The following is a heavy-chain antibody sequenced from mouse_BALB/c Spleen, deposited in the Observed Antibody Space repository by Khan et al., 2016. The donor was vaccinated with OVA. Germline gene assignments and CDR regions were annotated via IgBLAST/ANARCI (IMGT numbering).Heavy chain of an antibody. Sequence: QIQLVQSGPELKKPGETVKISCKASGYTFTNYGMNWVKQAPGRGLKWMGWINTYTGEPSYADDFKGRFVFSLETSASTAYLRINNLKNEDTATYFCARPPYFSYVMGYWGQGTSVTVSS. V-gene: IGHV9-3-1*01. J-gene: IGHJ4*01. CDR2: INTYTGEP. D-gene: IGHD2-10*01. CDR1: GYTFTNYG. CDR3: ARPPYFSYVMGY.